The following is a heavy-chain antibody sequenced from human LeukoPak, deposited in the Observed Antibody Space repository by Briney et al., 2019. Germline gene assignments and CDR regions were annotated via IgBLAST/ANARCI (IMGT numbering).Heavy chain of an antibody. CDR2: ISYDGSNK. V-gene: IGHV3-30-3*01. D-gene: IGHD1-26*01. CDR3: ARGSVVGATLLDYYYYGMDV. J-gene: IGHJ6*02. CDR1: GFTFSSYA. Sequence: GGSLRLSCAASGFTFSSYAMHWVRQAPGKGLEWVAVISYDGSNKYYADSVKGRFTISRDNSKNTLYLQMNSLRAEDTAVYYCARGSVVGATLLDYYYYGMDVWGQGTTVTVSS.